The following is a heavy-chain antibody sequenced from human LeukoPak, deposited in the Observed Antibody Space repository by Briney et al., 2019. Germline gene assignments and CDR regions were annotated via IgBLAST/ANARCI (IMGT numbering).Heavy chain of an antibody. J-gene: IGHJ5*02. D-gene: IGHD2-2*01. V-gene: IGHV3-74*01. CDR2: INSDGSST. Sequence: GGSLRLSCAASGFTFSSYWMHWVRHAPGKGLVWVSRINSDGSSTTYADSVKGRFTISRDNAKNTLYLQMNSLRAEDTTVYYCARGVGYCSSTSCYWWFDPWGQGTLDTVSS. CDR1: GFTFSSYW. CDR3: ARGVGYCSSTSCYWWFDP.